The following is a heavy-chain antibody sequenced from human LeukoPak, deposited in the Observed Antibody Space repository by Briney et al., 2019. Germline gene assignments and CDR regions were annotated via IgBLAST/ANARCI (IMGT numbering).Heavy chain of an antibody. CDR2: IYYTGNT. J-gene: IGHJ4*02. CDR1: GGSISSFY. Sequence: PSETLSLTCTVSGGSISSFYWSWIRQPPGKGLEWIGYIYYTGNTNYNPSLKSRVTISVDTSKSQFSLKLSSVTAADTAVYYCARDHGDYGWYYFDYWGQGTLVTVSS. V-gene: IGHV4-59*01. D-gene: IGHD4-17*01. CDR3: ARDHGDYGWYYFDY.